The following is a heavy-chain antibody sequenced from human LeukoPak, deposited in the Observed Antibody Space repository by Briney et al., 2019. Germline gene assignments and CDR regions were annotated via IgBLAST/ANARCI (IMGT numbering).Heavy chain of an antibody. CDR1: GLIFGSYG. J-gene: IGHJ4*02. V-gene: IGHV3-23*01. CDR3: AKGEEWYQLLSPFDY. Sequence: GGSLRLSCAASGLIFGSYGMHWVRQAPGKGLEWVSAISGSGGSTYYADSVKGRFTISRDNSKNTLYLQMNSLRAEDTAVYYCAKGEEWYQLLSPFDYWGQGTLVTVSS. CDR2: ISGSGGST. D-gene: IGHD2-2*01.